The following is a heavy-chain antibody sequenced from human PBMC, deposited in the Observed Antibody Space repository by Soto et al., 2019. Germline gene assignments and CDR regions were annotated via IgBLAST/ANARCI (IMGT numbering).Heavy chain of an antibody. D-gene: IGHD3-10*01. J-gene: IGHJ5*01. CDR3: ARDVSGKLGHDS. CDR1: GFTFSSFW. Sequence: GGSLRLSCAASGFTFSSFWMSWVRRAPGKGLEWVANTKQDGSDKNYVGSVKGRFTSSRDNAKSSLYLQMNSLRVEDTATYYCARDVSGKLGHDSWGQETLVTVSS. CDR2: TKQDGSDK. V-gene: IGHV3-7*01.